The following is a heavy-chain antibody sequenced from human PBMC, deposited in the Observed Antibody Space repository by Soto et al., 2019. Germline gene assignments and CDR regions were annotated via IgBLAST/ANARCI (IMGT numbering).Heavy chain of an antibody. D-gene: IGHD3-3*01. Sequence: SETLSITCAVSGGSISSSNWWSWVRQPPGKGLEWIGEIYHSGSTNYNPSLKSRVTISVDKSKNQFSLKLSSVTAADTAVYYCARRSKFWSGYNPGVWFDPWGQGTLVTVSS. CDR1: GGSISSSNW. CDR3: ARRSKFWSGYNPGVWFDP. CDR2: IYHSGST. V-gene: IGHV4-4*02. J-gene: IGHJ5*02.